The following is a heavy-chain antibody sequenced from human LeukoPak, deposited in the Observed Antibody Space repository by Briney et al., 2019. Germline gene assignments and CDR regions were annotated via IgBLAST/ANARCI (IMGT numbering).Heavy chain of an antibody. Sequence: HGGSLRLSCVGSGFFLTSYATSWVRLTPGKGLQWVAGLYADGSVTQYKDAVKGRFTISRDTSKNTLYLQMNSLRDDDTALYYCVKDMTYGDGKWEFDLWGQGTPVTVSS. J-gene: IGHJ5*02. V-gene: IGHV3-23*03. CDR3: VKDMTYGDGKWEFDL. CDR1: GFFLTSYA. CDR2: LYADGSVT. D-gene: IGHD2-21*02.